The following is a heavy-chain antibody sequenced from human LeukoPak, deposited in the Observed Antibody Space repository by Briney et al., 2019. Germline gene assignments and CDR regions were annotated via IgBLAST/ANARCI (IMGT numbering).Heavy chain of an antibody. CDR3: ARGGGATRIDY. Sequence: SQTLSLTCSVSGDSIRSGTYYWSWIRQPAGKGLEWIGRIYTSGSTSYNPSLKSRVAISVDTSKNQFSLKLTSVTAADTAVYYCARGGGATRIDYWGQGTLVTVSS. V-gene: IGHV4-61*02. CDR2: IYTSGST. D-gene: IGHD5-12*01. J-gene: IGHJ4*02. CDR1: GDSIRSGTYY.